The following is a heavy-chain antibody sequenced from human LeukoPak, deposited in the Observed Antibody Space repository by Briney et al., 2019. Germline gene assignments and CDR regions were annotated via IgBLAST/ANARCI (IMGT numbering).Heavy chain of an antibody. V-gene: IGHV3-48*03. J-gene: IGHJ6*02. CDR1: GFTFSSYE. Sequence: QPGGSLRLSCAASGFTFSSYEMNWVRQAPGKGLEWVSYISSSGSTIYYADSVKGRFTISRVNAKNSLYLQMNSLRAEDTAVYYCARDGYDFWSGRKYYGMDVWGQGTTVTVSS. CDR2: ISSSGSTI. D-gene: IGHD3-3*01. CDR3: ARDGYDFWSGRKYYGMDV.